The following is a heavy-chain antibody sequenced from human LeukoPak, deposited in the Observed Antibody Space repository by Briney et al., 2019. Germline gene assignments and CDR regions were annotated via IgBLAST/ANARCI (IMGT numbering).Heavy chain of an antibody. Sequence: SETLSLTCTISAASISSSSHHWGWIRQSPGKGLEWIGSIYYGQTIYYNPSLNSRVTISEVTSKDQFTLQLNSVTAADTAVYYCVRHDGRGGATMGAFDSWGQGSLVTVSS. CDR3: VRHDGRGGATMGAFDS. V-gene: IGHV4-39*01. CDR1: AASISSSSHH. CDR2: IYYGQTI. D-gene: IGHD4/OR15-4a*01. J-gene: IGHJ5*01.